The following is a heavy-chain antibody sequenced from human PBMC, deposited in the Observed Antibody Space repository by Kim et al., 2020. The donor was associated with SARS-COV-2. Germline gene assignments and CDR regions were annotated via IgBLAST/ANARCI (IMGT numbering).Heavy chain of an antibody. V-gene: IGHV1-69*13. D-gene: IGHD4-17*01. Sequence: SVKVSCKASGGTFSSYAISWVRQAPGQGLEWMGGIIPIFGTANYAQKFQGRVTITADESTSTAYMELSSLRSEDTAVYYCAAVTTVPYYSRYYFDYWGQGTLVTVSS. CDR2: IIPIFGTA. CDR3: AAVTTVPYYSRYYFDY. J-gene: IGHJ4*02. CDR1: GGTFSSYA.